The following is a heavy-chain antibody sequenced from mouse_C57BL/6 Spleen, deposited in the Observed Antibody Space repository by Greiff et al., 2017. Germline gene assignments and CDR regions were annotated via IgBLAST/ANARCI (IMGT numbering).Heavy chain of an antibody. CDR2: IYPGDGDT. D-gene: IGHD1-1*01. CDR3: ARSGATVPWYFDV. Sequence: VHLVESGPELVKPGASVKISCKASGYAFSSSWMNWVKQRPGKGLEWIGRIYPGDGDTNYNGKFKGKATLTADKSSSTAYMQLSSLTSEDSAVYFCARSGATVPWYFDVWGTGTTVTVSS. J-gene: IGHJ1*03. CDR1: GYAFSSSW. V-gene: IGHV1-82*01.